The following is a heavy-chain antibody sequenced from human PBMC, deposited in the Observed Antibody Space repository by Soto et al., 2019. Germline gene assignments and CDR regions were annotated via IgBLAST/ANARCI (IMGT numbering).Heavy chain of an antibody. D-gene: IGHD1-26*01. CDR3: ARDRSGTRRFYHL. J-gene: IGHJ5*02. V-gene: IGHV4-31*03. Sequence: LPLTCTVSGASISSGGYYWTWIRQYPWKGLEWIGYVYYGGNTNFNPSLRSRVAMSVDRSKNQFSLDLKSVTVADTAVYYCARDRSGTRRFYHLWGPGTLVTVSS. CDR1: GASISSGGYY. CDR2: VYYGGNT.